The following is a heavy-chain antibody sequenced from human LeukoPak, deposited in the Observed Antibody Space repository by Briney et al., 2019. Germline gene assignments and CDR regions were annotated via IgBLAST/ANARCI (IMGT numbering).Heavy chain of an antibody. CDR1: GFTFSSYA. Sequence: PGRSLRLSCAASGFTFSSYAMHWVRQAPGKGLEWVAVISYDGSNKYYADSVKGRFTISRDNSKNTLYLQMNSLRAEDTAVYYCARGFDSSGYSFDYWGQGTLVTDSS. D-gene: IGHD3-22*01. J-gene: IGHJ4*02. CDR3: ARGFDSSGYSFDY. V-gene: IGHV3-30*04. CDR2: ISYDGSNK.